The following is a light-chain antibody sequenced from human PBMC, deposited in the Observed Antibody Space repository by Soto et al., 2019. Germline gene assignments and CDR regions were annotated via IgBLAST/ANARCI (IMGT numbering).Light chain of an antibody. CDR1: QGISSY. J-gene: IGKJ2*01. CDR3: QQLNIYPPT. Sequence: DIQLTQSPSFLSASVGDRVTITCRASQGISSYLAWYQQKPGKAPNLLIYDASTLQSEVPSRFSGSGSGTDFTLTISSLRPEDFATYYCQQLNIYPPTFGQGTKLEIK. V-gene: IGKV1-9*01. CDR2: DAS.